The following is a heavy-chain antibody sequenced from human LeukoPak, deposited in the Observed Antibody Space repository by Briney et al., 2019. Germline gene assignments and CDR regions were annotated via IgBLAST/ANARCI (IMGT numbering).Heavy chain of an antibody. V-gene: IGHV4-59*01. D-gene: IGHD3-22*01. CDR1: GGSISSYY. CDR3: ARDGDHQYDSSVVYLQH. CDR2: VYYNGNT. Sequence: PGSLSLTSTASGGSISSYYWSLIRQPPRKGLKLMGYVYYNGNTNYNPSLKSRLTISVDTSKNQFSLKLSAVTAADTAVYYCARDGDHQYDSSVVYLQHWGQGTRVTVSS. J-gene: IGHJ1*01.